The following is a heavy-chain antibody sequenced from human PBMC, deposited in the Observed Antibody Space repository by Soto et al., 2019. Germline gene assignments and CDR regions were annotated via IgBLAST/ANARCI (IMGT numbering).Heavy chain of an antibody. CDR2: INPSGGST. D-gene: IGHD3-16*02. J-gene: IGHJ5*02. Sequence: GASVKVSCKASGYTFISYYMHWVRQAPGQGLEWMGIINPSGGSTSYAQKFQGRVTMTRDTSTSTVYMELSSLRSEDTAVYYCARDSRIMITFGGVIPRNWFDPWGQGTLVTVSS. CDR1: GYTFISYY. CDR3: ARDSRIMITFGGVIPRNWFDP. V-gene: IGHV1-46*01.